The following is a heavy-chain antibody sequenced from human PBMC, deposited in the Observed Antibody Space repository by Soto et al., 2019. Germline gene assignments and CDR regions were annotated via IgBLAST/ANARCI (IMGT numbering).Heavy chain of an antibody. D-gene: IGHD2-2*01. CDR3: ARGLRRQLLNGFDP. J-gene: IGHJ5*02. CDR2: IYYIGST. V-gene: IGHV4-59*01. Sequence: KPSETLSLTCTVSGGSISSYYWSWIRQPPGKGLEWIGYIYYIGSTNYNPSLKSRVTISVDTSKNQFSLKLSSVTAADTAVYYCARGLRRQLLNGFDPWGQGTLVTVSS. CDR1: GGSISSYY.